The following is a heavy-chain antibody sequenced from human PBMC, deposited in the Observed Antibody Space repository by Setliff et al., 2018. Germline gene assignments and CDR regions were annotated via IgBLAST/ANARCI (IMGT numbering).Heavy chain of an antibody. J-gene: IGHJ6*02. V-gene: IGHV4-39*07. CDR1: GGSISSSSYY. CDR2: IYYSGST. Sequence: SETLSLTCTVSGGSISSSSYYWGWIRQPPGKGLEWIGSIYYSGSTYYNPSLKSRVTISLDTSRNQVSLKLSSVTAADTAVYYCARDRQYCSSTSCYTSYFYYYAMDIWGRGTTVTVSS. CDR3: ARDRQYCSSTSCYTSYFYYYAMDI. D-gene: IGHD2-2*02.